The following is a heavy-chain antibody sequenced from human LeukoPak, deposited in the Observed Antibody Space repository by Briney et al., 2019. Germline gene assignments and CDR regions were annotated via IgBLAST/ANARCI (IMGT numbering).Heavy chain of an antibody. Sequence: PGGSLRLSCAASGFTFSGFGMLWVRQAPGKGLEWVAFLRYDGSNKYYADSVKGRFTVSRDTSKNTLYLQMNSLTPEDTAVYYCAKEGVGRSSWYYFDSWGQGTLVTVSS. V-gene: IGHV3-30*02. CDR2: LRYDGSNK. CDR1: GFTFSGFG. D-gene: IGHD6-13*01. J-gene: IGHJ4*02. CDR3: AKEGVGRSSWYYFDS.